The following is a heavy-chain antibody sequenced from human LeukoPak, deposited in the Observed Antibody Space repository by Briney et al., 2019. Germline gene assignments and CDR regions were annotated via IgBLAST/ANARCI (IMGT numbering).Heavy chain of an antibody. CDR1: GFTFSSYG. V-gene: IGHV3-30*02. D-gene: IGHD4-11*01. CDR3: AKGLATVIEVDYFDY. Sequence: PGGSLRLSCAASGFTFSSYGMHWVRQAPGKGLEWVAFIRYDGSNKYYADSVKGRFTISRDNSKNTLYLQMNSLRAEDTAVYYCAKGLATVIEVDYFDYWGQGTLVTVSS. CDR2: IRYDGSNK. J-gene: IGHJ4*02.